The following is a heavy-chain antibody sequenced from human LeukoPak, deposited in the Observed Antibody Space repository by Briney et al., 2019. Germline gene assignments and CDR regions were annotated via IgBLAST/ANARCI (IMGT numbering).Heavy chain of an antibody. CDR3: ATSKKGSSSWYRDAFDI. D-gene: IGHD6-13*01. CDR1: GYTFTSYG. CDR2: ISAYNGNT. J-gene: IGHJ3*02. V-gene: IGHV1-18*01. Sequence: ASVKVSCKASGYTFTSYGISWVRQAPGQGLEWMGWISAYNGNTNYAQKLQGRVTMTTDTSTSTAYMELRSLRSDDTAVYYCATSKKGSSSWYRDAFDIWGQGTMVTVSS.